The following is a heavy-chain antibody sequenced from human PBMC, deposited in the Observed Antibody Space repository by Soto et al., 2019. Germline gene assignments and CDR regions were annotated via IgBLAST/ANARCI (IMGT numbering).Heavy chain of an antibody. CDR3: ARHERYYRWFDP. D-gene: IGHD3-10*01. CDR1: GDSVSSASYY. Sequence: SETLSLTCAVSGDSVSSASYYWSWVRQPPGKGLEWIGYVDYTGSIKYNPSLKSRVTISVDTSKNQFSLQQTSVTAADTAVYYCARHERYYRWFDPWGQGTLVTVAA. J-gene: IGHJ5*02. CDR2: VDYTGSI. V-gene: IGHV4-61*01.